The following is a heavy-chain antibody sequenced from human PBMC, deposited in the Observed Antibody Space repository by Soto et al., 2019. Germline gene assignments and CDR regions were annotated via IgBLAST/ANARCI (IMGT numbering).Heavy chain of an antibody. CDR2: IYPSDSYT. Sequence: PGESLKMSCKGSGYSFTSYWISWVRQMPGKCLEWMGRIYPSDSYTXXSPSFQGXXTISAYKAISTXYLQWXSLKASDTAVYYCARDYYYSVDVWGQGTSVTVSS. J-gene: IGHJ6*02. CDR3: ARDYYYSVDV. CDR1: GYSFTSYW. D-gene: IGHD3-10*01. V-gene: IGHV5-10-1*01.